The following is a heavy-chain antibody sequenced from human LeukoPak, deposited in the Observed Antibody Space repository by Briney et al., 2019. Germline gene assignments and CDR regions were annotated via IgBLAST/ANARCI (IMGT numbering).Heavy chain of an antibody. Sequence: SVKVSCKASGGSFSTYAISWVRQAPGQGLEWMGGIIPIYGTRNYAQKFQGRVTITTDAYTTPAYTAYMELSSLRTEDTAVYYCSNNAFGDYAFDYWGQGTLVTVSS. J-gene: IGHJ4*02. CDR2: IIPIYGTR. CDR1: GGSFSTYA. CDR3: SNNAFGDYAFDY. V-gene: IGHV1-69*05. D-gene: IGHD4-17*01.